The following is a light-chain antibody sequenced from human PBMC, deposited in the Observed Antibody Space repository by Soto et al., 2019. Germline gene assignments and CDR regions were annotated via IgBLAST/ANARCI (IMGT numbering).Light chain of an antibody. V-gene: IGKV3-11*01. J-gene: IGKJ4*01. CDR3: QHRISWPLT. CDR2: DTF. Sequence: EIVLTQSPATLSLSPGERATLSCRASQSVRNYLAWYQPKPGQAPRLIIYDTFNRATAIPARFNGSGSGTDFTLTISSLESEDFEVYSCQHRISWPLTFGGGTKVEIK. CDR1: QSVRNY.